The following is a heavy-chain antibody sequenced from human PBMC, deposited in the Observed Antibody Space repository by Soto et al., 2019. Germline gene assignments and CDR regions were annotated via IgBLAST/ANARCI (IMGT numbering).Heavy chain of an antibody. D-gene: IGHD4-17*01. CDR3: ARVSTVTRIKGGMDV. CDR1: GGSISSGDYY. J-gene: IGHJ6*02. CDR2: IYYSGST. Sequence: SETLSLTCTVSGGSISSGDYYWSWIRQPPGKGLEWIGYIYYSGSTYYNPSLKSRVTISVDTSKNQFSLKLSSVTAADTAVYYCARVSTVTRIKGGMDVWGQGTTVTVSS. V-gene: IGHV4-30-4*01.